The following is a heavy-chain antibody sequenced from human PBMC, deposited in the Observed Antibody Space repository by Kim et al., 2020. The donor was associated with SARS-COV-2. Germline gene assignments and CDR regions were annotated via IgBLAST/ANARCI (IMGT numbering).Heavy chain of an antibody. Sequence: IGKAHSVKGRLTISRDNAKNSLYLQMNSLRAEDTALYYCAKEDGYSSFFDYWGQGTLVTVSS. CDR3: AKEDGYSSFFDY. V-gene: IGHV3-9*01. J-gene: IGHJ4*02. D-gene: IGHD6-13*01. CDR2: I.